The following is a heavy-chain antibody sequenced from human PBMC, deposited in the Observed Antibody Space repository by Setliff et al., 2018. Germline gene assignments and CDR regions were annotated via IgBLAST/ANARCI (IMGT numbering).Heavy chain of an antibody. J-gene: IGHJ5*02. CDR3: AKEDYSDNSGYYYETPWFDP. CDR1: GFTFGAYT. Sequence: GESLKISCVASGFTFGAYTLTWVRQAPGKGLEFVSGVDQGANTYYGDSVKGRFTISRDNSQNTVFLQVNSLRPEDSAVYYCAKEDYSDNSGYYYETPWFDPWGQGTLVTVSS. D-gene: IGHD3-22*01. V-gene: IGHV3-23*05. CDR2: VDQGANT.